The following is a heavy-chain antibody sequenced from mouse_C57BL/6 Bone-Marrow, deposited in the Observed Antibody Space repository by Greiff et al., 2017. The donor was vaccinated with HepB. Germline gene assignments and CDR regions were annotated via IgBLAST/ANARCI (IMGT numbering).Heavy chain of an antibody. CDR3: TGGIYYYGSSYVRRGYFDY. D-gene: IGHD1-1*01. V-gene: IGHV6-3*01. CDR2: IRLKSDNYAT. CDR1: GFTFSNYW. J-gene: IGHJ2*01. Sequence: EVKVEESGGGLVQPGGSMKLSCVASGFTFSNYWMNWVRQSPEKGLEWVAQIRLKSDNYATHYAESVKGRFTISRDDSKSSVYLQMNNLRAEDTGIYYCTGGIYYYGSSYVRRGYFDYWGQGTTLTVSS.